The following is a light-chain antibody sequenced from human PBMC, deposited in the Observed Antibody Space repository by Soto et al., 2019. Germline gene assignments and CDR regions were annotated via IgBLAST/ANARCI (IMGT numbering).Light chain of an antibody. CDR2: GAS. CDR1: QSIRYY. CDR3: QHHNSYSQT. J-gene: IGKJ1*01. V-gene: IGKV1-5*01. Sequence: DIQLTQSPPTLSASVGDRVTITCRASQSIRYYLAWYQQMPGKAPKLLIYGASSVQSGVPSRFSGSGSGTEFTLTISSLQPDDFATYFCQHHNSYSQTFGRGTKVEIK.